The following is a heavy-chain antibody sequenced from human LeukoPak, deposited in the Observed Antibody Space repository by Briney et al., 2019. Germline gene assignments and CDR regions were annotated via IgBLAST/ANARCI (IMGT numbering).Heavy chain of an antibody. V-gene: IGHV3-53*01. D-gene: IGHD3-22*01. CDR2: IYSGGST. CDR1: GFTFSSYW. Sequence: PGGSLRLSCAASGFTFSSYWMNWVRQAPGKGLEWVSVIYSGGSTYYADSVKGRFTISRDNSKNTLYLQMNSLRAEDTAVYYCATGDYYDSSGIFDYWGQGALVTVSS. J-gene: IGHJ4*02. CDR3: ATGDYYDSSGIFDY.